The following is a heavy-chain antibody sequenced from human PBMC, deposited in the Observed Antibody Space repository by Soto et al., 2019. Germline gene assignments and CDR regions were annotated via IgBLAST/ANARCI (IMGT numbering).Heavy chain of an antibody. Sequence: EVQLVESGGGLVQPGGSLRLSCAASGFTFSSYGMNWVRQAPGKGLEWVSYIRSSSDTIYYADSVKGRITISRDNAKNSLYLEMNSLRDEDTAVYYFARDGGDCSGGSCPSNYVDCWGQGTLVTVSS. D-gene: IGHD2-15*01. CDR3: ARDGGDCSGGSCPSNYVDC. CDR1: GFTFSSYG. CDR2: IRSSSDTI. V-gene: IGHV3-48*02. J-gene: IGHJ4*02.